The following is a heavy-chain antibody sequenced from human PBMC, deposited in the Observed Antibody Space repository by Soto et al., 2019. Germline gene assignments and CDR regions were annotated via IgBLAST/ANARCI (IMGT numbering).Heavy chain of an antibody. CDR2: IFYGGGSGVA. D-gene: IGHD4-17*01. CDR3: ARRGGGDSLFDS. Sequence: QLHLQESGPGLVEPSETLSLTCTVSAGSFSSSNYYLGWIRQPPGKGLEWIGNIFYGGGSGVAYYRPSLKSRVTISVDTSKNQFSLNMRSLTAADTAVYFCARRGGGDSLFDSWGQGKLVTVSS. J-gene: IGHJ4*02. CDR1: AGSFSSSNYY. V-gene: IGHV4-39*01.